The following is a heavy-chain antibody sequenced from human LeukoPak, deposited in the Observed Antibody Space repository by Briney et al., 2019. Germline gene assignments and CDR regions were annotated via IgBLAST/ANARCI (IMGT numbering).Heavy chain of an antibody. CDR2: IYSGGST. D-gene: IGHD3-22*01. CDR3: ARESSGYSFDI. J-gene: IGHJ3*02. V-gene: IGHV3-53*01. CDR1: GHTFRAYA. Sequence: GRSLRLSCAASGHTFRAYAMHWVRQAPGKGLEWVSVIYSGGSTHYADSVKGRFTISRDNSKNTLYLQMNSLRAEDTAVYYCARESSGYSFDIWGQGTMVTVSS.